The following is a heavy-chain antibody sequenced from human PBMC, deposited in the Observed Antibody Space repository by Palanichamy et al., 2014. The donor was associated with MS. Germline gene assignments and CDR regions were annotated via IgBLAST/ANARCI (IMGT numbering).Heavy chain of an antibody. J-gene: IGHJ2*01. V-gene: IGHV3-48*04. CDR3: ARDPGYDFWSSYYRDWYFDL. Sequence: EVQLVESGGGLVQPGGSLRLSCAASGFTFNSYSMNWVRQAPGKGLEWVSYISSSSTTIYYADSVKGRFTISRDNAKNSLYLQMNSLRAEDTAVYYCARDPGYDFWSSYYRDWYFDLWGRGTLVTVSS. D-gene: IGHD3-3*01. CDR1: GFTFNSYS. CDR2: ISSSSTTI.